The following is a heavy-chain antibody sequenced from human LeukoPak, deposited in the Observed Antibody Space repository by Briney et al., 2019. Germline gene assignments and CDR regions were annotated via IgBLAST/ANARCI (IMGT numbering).Heavy chain of an antibody. V-gene: IGHV3-21*04. D-gene: IGHD3-10*01. CDR3: ARDRGSQDY. Sequence: GGSLRLSCAASGFTFSSYSMNWVRQAPGKGLEWVSSISSSSSYMYYADSVKGRFTISRDNAKNSLYLQMNSLRAEDTAVDYCARDRGSQDYWGQGTLVTVSS. CDR1: GFTFSSYS. CDR2: ISSSSSYM. J-gene: IGHJ4*02.